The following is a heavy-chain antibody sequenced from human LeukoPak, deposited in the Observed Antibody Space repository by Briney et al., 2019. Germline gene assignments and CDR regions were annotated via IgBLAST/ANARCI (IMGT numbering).Heavy chain of an antibody. Sequence: GGSLRLSCAASRFTFSIYSMNWVRQAPGKGLEWLSSITSSSNYIYYADSVKGRFTISRDNVQNSLYLQMNSLRAEDTAMYYCARDRGYFDNWGQGTLVTVSS. CDR1: RFTFSIYS. CDR2: ITSSSNYI. CDR3: ARDRGYFDN. V-gene: IGHV3-21*01. J-gene: IGHJ4*02.